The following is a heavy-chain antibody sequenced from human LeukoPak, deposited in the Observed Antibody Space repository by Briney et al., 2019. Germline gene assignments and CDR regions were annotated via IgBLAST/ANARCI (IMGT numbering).Heavy chain of an antibody. Sequence: GASVKVSCKVSGYSLTELSMHWVRQAPGQGLEWMGWISAYNGNTNYAQKLQGRVTMTTDTSTSTAYMELRSLRSDDTAVYYCARAGHLGGLLVGFDYWGQGTLVTVSS. J-gene: IGHJ4*02. CDR2: ISAYNGNT. CDR1: GYSLTELS. CDR3: ARAGHLGGLLVGFDY. D-gene: IGHD3-10*01. V-gene: IGHV1-18*01.